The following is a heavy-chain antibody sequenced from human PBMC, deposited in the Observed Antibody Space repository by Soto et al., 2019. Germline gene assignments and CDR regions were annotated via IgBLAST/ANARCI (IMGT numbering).Heavy chain of an antibody. CDR1: GFTFSSYG. D-gene: IGHD6-19*01. CDR2: IWYDGSNK. CDR3: ASKIAVAPSDAFDI. Sequence: QVHLVESGGGVVQPGRSLRLSCAASGFTFSSYGMHWVRQGPGKGLEWVAVIWYDGSNKYYADSVKGRFTISRDNSKNMLYLQMNSLRAEDTAVYSCASKIAVAPSDAFDIRGQGTMVTASS. J-gene: IGHJ3*02. V-gene: IGHV3-33*01.